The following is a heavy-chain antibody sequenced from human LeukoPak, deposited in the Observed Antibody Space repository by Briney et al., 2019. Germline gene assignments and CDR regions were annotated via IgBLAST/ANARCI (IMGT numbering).Heavy chain of an antibody. D-gene: IGHD3-3*01. Sequence: PGGSLKISCKGSGYSFASYWIAWVRQMPGKGLEWMGIIYPSDSDTRYSPSFQGQVTMSADKSISPAYLQWSSLKASDTAMYYCARLLRTDILRFLEWLPFDYWGQGTLVTVSS. CDR3: ARLLRTDILRFLEWLPFDY. V-gene: IGHV5-51*01. CDR2: IYPSDSDT. J-gene: IGHJ4*02. CDR1: GYSFASYW.